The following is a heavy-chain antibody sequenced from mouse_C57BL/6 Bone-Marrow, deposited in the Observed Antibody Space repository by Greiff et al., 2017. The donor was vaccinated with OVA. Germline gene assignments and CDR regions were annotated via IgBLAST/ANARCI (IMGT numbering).Heavy chain of an antibody. CDR1: GYTFTSYW. CDR3: AREGSNYVQYFDY. Sequence: QVQLQQPGAELVKPGASVKLSCKASGYTFTSYWMHWVKQRPGQGLEWIGMIHPNSGSTNYNEKFKSKATLTVDKSSSTAYMQLSSLTSEDSAVYYCAREGSNYVQYFDYWGQGTTLTVSS. J-gene: IGHJ2*01. CDR2: IHPNSGST. D-gene: IGHD2-5*01. V-gene: IGHV1-64*01.